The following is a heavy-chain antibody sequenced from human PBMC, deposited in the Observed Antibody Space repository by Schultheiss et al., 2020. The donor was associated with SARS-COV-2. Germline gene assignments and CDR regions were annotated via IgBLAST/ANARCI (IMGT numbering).Heavy chain of an antibody. J-gene: IGHJ5*02. D-gene: IGHD6-19*01. Sequence: SETLSLTCTVSGGSISSYYWSWIRQPPGKGLEWIGYIYYSGSTNYNPSLKSRVTISVDTSKNQFSLKLSSVTAADTAVYYCARHGSLYSSGWSHPYNWFDPWGQGTLVTVSS. CDR2: IYYSGST. CDR3: ARHGSLYSSGWSHPYNWFDP. CDR1: GGSISSYY. V-gene: IGHV4-59*08.